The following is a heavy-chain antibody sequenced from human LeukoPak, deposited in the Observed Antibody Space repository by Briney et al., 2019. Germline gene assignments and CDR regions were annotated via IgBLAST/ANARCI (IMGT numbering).Heavy chain of an antibody. Sequence: GSLRLSCAASGFTFSSYWMHWVRQAPGKGLVWVSRINCDGSSTTYADSVKGRVTISRDNTKNTVYLQMNSLRAEDTAVYYCARGRLWNIDYWGQGTLVTVSS. V-gene: IGHV3-74*01. CDR2: INCDGSST. CDR1: GFTFSSYW. J-gene: IGHJ4*02. D-gene: IGHD1/OR15-1a*01. CDR3: ARGRLWNIDY.